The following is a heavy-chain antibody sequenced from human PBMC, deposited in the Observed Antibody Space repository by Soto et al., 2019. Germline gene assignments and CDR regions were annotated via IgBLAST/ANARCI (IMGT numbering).Heavy chain of an antibody. J-gene: IGHJ6*02. V-gene: IGHV3-30*03. Sequence: QVQVVESGGGVVQPGRSLRLSCAASGFTFRSYAMHWVRQAPGKGLEWVAVISYDGVTIYYADSVKGRFTISRDNSKDTLYLQMDSLRAADTAGYYCARGHTTNWYYYYFGMDVWGQGTTVTVSS. CDR2: ISYDGVTI. CDR1: GFTFRSYA. D-gene: IGHD1-1*01. CDR3: ARGHTTNWYYYYFGMDV.